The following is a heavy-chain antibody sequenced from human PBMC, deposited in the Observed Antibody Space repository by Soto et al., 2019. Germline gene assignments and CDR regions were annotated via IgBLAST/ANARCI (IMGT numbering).Heavy chain of an antibody. D-gene: IGHD3-3*01. CDR3: ARGGTIFGVVIPRDYYYYYGMDV. CDR1: GGTFSSYA. J-gene: IGHJ6*02. Sequence: SVKVSCKASGGTFSSYAISWVRQAPGQGLEWMGGIIPIFGTANYAQKFQGRVTITADESTSTAYMELSSLRSEDTAVYYCARGGTIFGVVIPRDYYYYYGMDVWGQGTTVTVSS. CDR2: IIPIFGTA. V-gene: IGHV1-69*13.